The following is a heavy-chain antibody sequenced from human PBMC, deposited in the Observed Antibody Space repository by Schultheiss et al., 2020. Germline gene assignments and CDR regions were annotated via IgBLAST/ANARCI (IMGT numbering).Heavy chain of an antibody. V-gene: IGHV3-73*01. CDR2: IRSKANSYAT. J-gene: IGHJ6*04. CDR3: ARASPMGV. CDR1: GFTFSNAW. Sequence: GGSLPLSCAASGFTFSNAWMSWVRQAPGKGLEWVGRIRSKANSYATAYAASVKGRFTISRDDSKNTLYLQMNSLKTEDTAVYYCARASPMGVWGKGTTVTVSS.